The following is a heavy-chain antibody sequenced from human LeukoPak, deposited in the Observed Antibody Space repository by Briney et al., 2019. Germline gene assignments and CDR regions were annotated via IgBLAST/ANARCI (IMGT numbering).Heavy chain of an antibody. V-gene: IGHV1-46*01. J-gene: IGHJ5*02. D-gene: IGHD6-19*01. CDR3: TRTMGYRPVAGLKEKWFDP. CDR2: INPLRGIT. CDR1: GYTFSNYY. Sequence: ASVKVSCKASGYTFSNYYMHWVRQAPGLGLEWMGIINPLRGITIYAQKFQGRVTMTTDTSTSTVYMDLSSLTSADTAVYYCTRTMGYRPVAGLKEKWFDPWGQGTLVTVSS.